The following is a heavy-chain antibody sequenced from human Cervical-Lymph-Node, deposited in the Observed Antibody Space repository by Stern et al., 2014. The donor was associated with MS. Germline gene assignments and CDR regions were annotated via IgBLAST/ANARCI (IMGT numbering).Heavy chain of an antibody. J-gene: IGHJ2*01. CDR3: ARPPDSGGWYGIWYFDL. CDR2: IYLGDSET. V-gene: IGHV5-51*03. Sequence: EVQLEESGAEVKKPGESLKISCKGSGYSFTRDWIGWVRQTPGKGLEWMGIIYLGDSETRYSPSFQGQVTISADKSISTAYLQWSSLKASDTAMYYCARPPDSGGWYGIWYFDLWGRGTLVTVSS. D-gene: IGHD6-19*01. CDR1: GYSFTRDW.